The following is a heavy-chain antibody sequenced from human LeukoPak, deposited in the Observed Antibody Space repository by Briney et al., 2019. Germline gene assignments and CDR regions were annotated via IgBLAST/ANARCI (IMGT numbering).Heavy chain of an antibody. Sequence: GGSLRLSCAASGFTFSIYAMSWVRQAPGKGLEWVSGISGSGDATYYADSVKGRFTISRDNSKNTLYLQVSSLRTEDTAVYFCAKDNRGYFDFWGQGTLVTVSS. V-gene: IGHV3-23*01. CDR3: AKDNRGYFDF. CDR2: ISGSGDAT. J-gene: IGHJ4*02. CDR1: GFTFSIYA. D-gene: IGHD3-16*01.